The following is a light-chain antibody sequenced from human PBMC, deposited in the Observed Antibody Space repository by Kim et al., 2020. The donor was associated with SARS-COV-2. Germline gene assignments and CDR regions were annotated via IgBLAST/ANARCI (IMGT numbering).Light chain of an antibody. CDR1: QSVLYTSNNKNY. J-gene: IGKJ1*01. CDR3: QQYYSTPRT. CDR2: WAS. V-gene: IGKV4-1*01. Sequence: ATINCKSSQSVLYTSNNKNYLAWYQQKPGQPPKLLIYWASTRESGVPNRFSGSGSGTDFTLTISSLQAEDVAVYYCQQYYSTPRTFGQGTKVDIK.